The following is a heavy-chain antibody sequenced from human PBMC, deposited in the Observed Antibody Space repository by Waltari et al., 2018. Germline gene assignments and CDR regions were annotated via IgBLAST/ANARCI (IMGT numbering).Heavy chain of an antibody. CDR2: IHSGGLT. CDR1: GFSASQNY. D-gene: IGHD6-13*01. J-gene: IGHJ4*02. Sequence: EVQLVESGGGLIQPGGSLRLACVVSGFSASQNYMSWVRQAPRKGRAWVSVIHSGGLTVYSGSVKGRFTISRDSSKNTLYLQMNSLRAEDTAVYYCTRGRAVAGSYYFDYWGQGTLVTVSS. CDR3: TRGRAVAGSYYFDY. V-gene: IGHV3-53*01.